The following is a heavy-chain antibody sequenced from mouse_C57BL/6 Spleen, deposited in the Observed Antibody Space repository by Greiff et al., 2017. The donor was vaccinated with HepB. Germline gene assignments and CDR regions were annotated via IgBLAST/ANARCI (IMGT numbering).Heavy chain of an antibody. V-gene: IGHV1-26*01. CDR1: GYTFTDYY. D-gene: IGHD4-1*01. CDR3: ARRGLGRRGDYFDY. Sequence: VQLQQSGPELVKPGASVKISCKASGYTFTDYYMNWVKQSHGKSLEWIGDINPNNGGTSYNQKFKGKATLTVDKSSSTAYMELRSLTSEDSAVYYCARRGLGRRGDYFDYWGQGTTLTVSS. J-gene: IGHJ2*01. CDR2: INPNNGGT.